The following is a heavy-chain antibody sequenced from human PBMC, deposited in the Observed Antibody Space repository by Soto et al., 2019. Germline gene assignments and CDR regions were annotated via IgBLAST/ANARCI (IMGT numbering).Heavy chain of an antibody. D-gene: IGHD1-20*01. CDR1: GYTFTSYG. CDR2: ISAYNGNT. CDR3: ARRSYNSNYYYYYMDV. V-gene: IGHV1-18*01. J-gene: IGHJ6*03. Sequence: VKVSCQASGYTFTSYGISWVREAPGQGLEWMGWISAYNGNTNYAQKLQGGVTMTTDTSTSTAYMELRSLRSDDTAVYYCARRSYNSNYYYYYMDVWGKGTTVTVSS.